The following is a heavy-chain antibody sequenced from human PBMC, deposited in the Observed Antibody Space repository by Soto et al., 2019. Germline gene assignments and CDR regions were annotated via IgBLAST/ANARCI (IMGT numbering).Heavy chain of an antibody. Sequence: ASVKVSCKASGYTFTGYYMHWGRQAPGQRLEWMGWINPNSGGTNYAQKFQGWVTMTRDTSISTAYMELSRLRSDDTAVYYCARGEPIAAAVTYGMDVWGQGTTVTVSS. D-gene: IGHD6-13*01. CDR1: GYTFTGYY. CDR3: ARGEPIAAAVTYGMDV. V-gene: IGHV1-2*04. J-gene: IGHJ6*02. CDR2: INPNSGGT.